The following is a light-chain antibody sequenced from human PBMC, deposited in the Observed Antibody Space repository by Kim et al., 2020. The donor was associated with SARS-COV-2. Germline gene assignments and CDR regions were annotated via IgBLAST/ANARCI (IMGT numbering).Light chain of an antibody. J-gene: IGLJ3*02. CDR2: ANS. V-gene: IGLV1-40*01. Sequence: QSVLTQPPSVSGAPGQRVTISCTGSSSNIGAGFDVHWYQQLPGTAPKLLIYANSNRPSGVPDRFSGSKSGTSASLAITGLQAEDEADYYCQSYDSSLSGWVFGGGTQLTV. CDR3: QSYDSSLSGWV. CDR1: SSNIGAGFD.